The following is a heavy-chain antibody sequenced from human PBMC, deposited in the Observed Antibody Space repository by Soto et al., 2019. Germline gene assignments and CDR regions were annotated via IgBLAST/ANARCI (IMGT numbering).Heavy chain of an antibody. Sequence: SETLSLTCTVSGGSISSSSYYWGWIRQPPGKGLEWIGSIYYSGSTYYNPSLKSRVTISVDTSKNQFSLKLSSVTAADTAVYYCARQSAYSGSYYYWYYYGMDVWGQGTTVTVSS. V-gene: IGHV4-39*01. CDR3: ARQSAYSGSYYYWYYYGMDV. D-gene: IGHD1-26*01. CDR2: IYYSGST. CDR1: GGSISSSSYY. J-gene: IGHJ6*02.